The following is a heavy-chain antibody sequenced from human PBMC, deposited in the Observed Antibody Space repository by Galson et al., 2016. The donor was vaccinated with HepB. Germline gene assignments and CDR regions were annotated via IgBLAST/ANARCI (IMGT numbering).Heavy chain of an antibody. CDR1: GFTFSTYG. D-gene: IGHD1-26*01. J-gene: IGHJ4*02. Sequence: SLRLSCAASGFTFSTYGMHWVRQAPGKGLEWVAVIWYDGSKKYYADSVKGRFTIPRDNSNNTLYLQMNSLRAEDTAVYYCAKVEWELPLPHYWGQGTLVTVSS. V-gene: IGHV3-33*06. CDR2: IWYDGSKK. CDR3: AKVEWELPLPHY.